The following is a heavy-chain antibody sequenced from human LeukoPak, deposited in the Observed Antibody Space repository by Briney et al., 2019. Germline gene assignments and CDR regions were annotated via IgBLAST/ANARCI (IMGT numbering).Heavy chain of an antibody. Sequence: ASVRVSCKASGYTFTSYGISWVRQAPGQGLEWMGWISAYNGNTNYAQKLQGRVTMTTDTSTSTAYMELRSLRSDDTAVYYCAGDPRGGTFWFDPWGQGTLVTVSS. CDR2: ISAYNGNT. V-gene: IGHV1-18*01. CDR3: AGDPRGGTFWFDP. CDR1: GYTFTSYG. D-gene: IGHD1-1*01. J-gene: IGHJ5*02.